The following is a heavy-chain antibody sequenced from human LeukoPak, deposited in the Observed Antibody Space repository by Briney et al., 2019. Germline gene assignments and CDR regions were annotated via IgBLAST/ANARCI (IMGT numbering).Heavy chain of an antibody. CDR3: ARDYCRDTSCQDGLFDY. V-gene: IGHV1-18*01. D-gene: IGHD2-2*01. CDR2: IDTFKGNT. Sequence: ASVKVSCKASGYTFTSYGISWVRQAPGQGLQWLGWIDTFKGNTTYVQRLQGRVTMTMDTSTSTAYMELRSLRSDDTAVYYCARDYCRDTSCQDGLFDYWGQGTLVTVSS. CDR1: GYTFTSYG. J-gene: IGHJ4*02.